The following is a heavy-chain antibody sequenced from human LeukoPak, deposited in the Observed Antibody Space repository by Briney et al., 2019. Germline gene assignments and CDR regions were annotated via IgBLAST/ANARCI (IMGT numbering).Heavy chain of an antibody. D-gene: IGHD1-1*01. CDR1: GGSFSDHY. J-gene: IGHJ4*02. V-gene: IGHV4-34*01. CDR2: INHSGST. CDR3: AREWKGSFDY. Sequence: PLETLSLTCAVYGGSFSDHYWSWIRQPAGKGLEWIGEINHSGSTNYNPSLKSRVTISVDTSKNQFSLKLSSVTAADTAVYYCAREWKGSFDYWGQGTLVTVSS.